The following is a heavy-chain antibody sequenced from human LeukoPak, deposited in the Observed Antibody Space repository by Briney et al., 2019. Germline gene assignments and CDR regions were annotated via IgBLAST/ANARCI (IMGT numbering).Heavy chain of an antibody. V-gene: IGHV1-24*01. Sequence: ASVKVSCKVSGYTLTELSMHWVRQAPGKGLEWMGGFDPEDGETIYAQKFQGRVTMTEDTSTDTAYMELSSLRSEDTAGYYCATGFTYYYDSSGSDYWDQGTLVTVSS. CDR1: GYTLTELS. J-gene: IGHJ4*02. CDR3: ATGFTYYYDSSGSDY. CDR2: FDPEDGET. D-gene: IGHD3-22*01.